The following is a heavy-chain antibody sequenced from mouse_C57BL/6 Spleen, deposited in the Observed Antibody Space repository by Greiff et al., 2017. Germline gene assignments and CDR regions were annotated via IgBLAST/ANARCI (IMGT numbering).Heavy chain of an antibody. CDR3: ERTDY. V-gene: IGHV1-53*01. Sequence: QVQLQQSGTELVKPGASVKLSCKASGYTFTSYWMHWVKQRPGQGLEWIGNIYPSNGGTKYNEKFKSKATLTVYKSSSTAYMELSSLTSEDSAIYYCERTDYWGQGTSVTVSS. J-gene: IGHJ4*01. CDR2: IYPSNGGT. CDR1: GYTFTSYW.